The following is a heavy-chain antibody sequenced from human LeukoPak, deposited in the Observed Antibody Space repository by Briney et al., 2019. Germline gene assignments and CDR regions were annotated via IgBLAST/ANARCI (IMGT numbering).Heavy chain of an antibody. Sequence: GASVKVSCKASGYTFTSYAMHWVRQAPGQRLEWMGWINAGNGNTKYSQEFQGRVTITRDTSTSTAYMELRSLRSDDTAVYYCARASGYDGNYMDVWGKGTTVTVSS. CDR2: INAGNGNT. CDR1: GYTFTSYA. D-gene: IGHD5-12*01. CDR3: ARASGYDGNYMDV. V-gene: IGHV1-3*01. J-gene: IGHJ6*03.